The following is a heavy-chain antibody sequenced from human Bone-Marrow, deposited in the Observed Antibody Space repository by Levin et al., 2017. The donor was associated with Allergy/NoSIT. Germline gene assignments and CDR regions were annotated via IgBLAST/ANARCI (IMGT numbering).Heavy chain of an antibody. D-gene: IGHD1-7*01. CDR2: IKSKSGAYTT. V-gene: IGHV3-15*01. Sequence: PGGSLRLSCAASGLSFADYWMTWVRQLPGRGLEWVGVIKSKSGAYTTGYATPVEERFTISRDDSRATLYLQMSNLKTEDTGLYYCLTNSGSFWGRGVQVTVSS. J-gene: IGHJ4*02. CDR3: LTNSGSF. CDR1: GLSFADYW.